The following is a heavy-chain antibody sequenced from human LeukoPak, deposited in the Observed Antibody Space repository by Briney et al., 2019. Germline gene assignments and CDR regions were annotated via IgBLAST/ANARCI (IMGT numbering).Heavy chain of an antibody. CDR2: IYHSGST. J-gene: IGHJ1*01. CDR1: GGSISSSNW. V-gene: IGHV4-4*02. D-gene: IGHD6-19*01. Sequence: SETLSLTCAVSGGSISSSNWWSWVRQPPGKGLEWIGEIYHSGSTNYNPSLKSRVTISVDKSKNQFSLKLSSVTAADTAVYYCARDGVRIAVAGTSRYFQHWGQGTLVTVSS. CDR3: ARDGVRIAVAGTSRYFQH.